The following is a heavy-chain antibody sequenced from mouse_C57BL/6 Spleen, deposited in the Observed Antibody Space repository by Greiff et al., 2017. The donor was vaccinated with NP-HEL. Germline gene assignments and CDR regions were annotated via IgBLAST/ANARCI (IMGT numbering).Heavy chain of an antibody. V-gene: IGHV1-81*01. J-gene: IGHJ2*01. CDR3: ARRDYDYDYFDY. Sequence: VKLVESGAELARPGASVKLSCKASGYTFTSYGISWVKQRTGQGLEWIGEIYPRSGNTYYNEKFKGKATLTADKSSSTAYMELRSLTSEDSAVYFCARRDYDYDYFDYWGQGTTLTVSS. CDR2: IYPRSGNT. CDR1: GYTFTSYG. D-gene: IGHD2-4*01.